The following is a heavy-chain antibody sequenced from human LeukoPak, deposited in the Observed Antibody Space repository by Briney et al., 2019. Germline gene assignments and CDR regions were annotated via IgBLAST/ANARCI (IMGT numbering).Heavy chain of an antibody. V-gene: IGHV4-39*01. CDR1: GGSISSSSYY. CDR3: ARHNDSSGYYPSYFGY. Sequence: SETLSLTCTVSGGSISSSSYYWGWIRQPPGKGLEWIGSIYYSGSTYYNPSLKSRVTTSVDTSKNQFSLKLNAVTAADTAVYYCARHNDSSGYYPSYFGYWGQGTLVTVSS. D-gene: IGHD3-22*01. J-gene: IGHJ4*02. CDR2: IYYSGST.